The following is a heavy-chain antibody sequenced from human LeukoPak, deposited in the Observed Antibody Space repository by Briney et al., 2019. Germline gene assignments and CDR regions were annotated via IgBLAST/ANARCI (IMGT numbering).Heavy chain of an antibody. J-gene: IGHJ4*02. CDR1: GFTFSSYA. D-gene: IGHD1-26*01. Sequence: SGGSLRLSCAASGFTFSSYAMSWVRQAPGKGLEWVSAISGSGGSTYYADSVKGRFTISRDNSKNTLYLQMNSLRAEDTAVYYCAKDTRGPGTTPDYWGQGTLVTVSS. CDR3: AKDTRGPGTTPDY. CDR2: ISGSGGST. V-gene: IGHV3-23*01.